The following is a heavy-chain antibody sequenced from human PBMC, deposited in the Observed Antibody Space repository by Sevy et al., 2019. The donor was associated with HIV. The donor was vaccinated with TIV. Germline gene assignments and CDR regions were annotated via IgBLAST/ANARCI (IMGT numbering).Heavy chain of an antibody. J-gene: IGHJ4*02. Sequence: GGSLRLSCTASGFTFSSFGIHWVRRAPGKGLEWVALVWYDGNNKDYADSVKGRFTISRDSSKNTLYLQMNNLRAEDTAVYYCARGHSLIVAGAAGYLDYWGQGTLVTVSS. D-gene: IGHD2-21*01. CDR1: GFTFSSFG. CDR3: ARGHSLIVAGAAGYLDY. V-gene: IGHV3-33*01. CDR2: VWYDGNNK.